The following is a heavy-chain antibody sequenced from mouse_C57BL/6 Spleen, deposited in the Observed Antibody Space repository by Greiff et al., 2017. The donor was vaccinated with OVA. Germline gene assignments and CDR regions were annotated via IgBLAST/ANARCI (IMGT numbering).Heavy chain of an antibody. V-gene: IGHV6-6*01. CDR2: IRNKANNHAT. CDR3: TRGLGLYYYAMDY. J-gene: IGHJ4*01. D-gene: IGHD3-3*01. CDR1: GFTFSDAW. Sequence: EVKLVESGGGLVQPGGSMKLSCAASGFTFSDAWMDWVRQSPEKGLEWVAEIRNKANNHATYYAESVKGRFTISRDDSKSSVYLQMNSLRAEDTGIYYCTRGLGLYYYAMDYWGQGTSVTVSS.